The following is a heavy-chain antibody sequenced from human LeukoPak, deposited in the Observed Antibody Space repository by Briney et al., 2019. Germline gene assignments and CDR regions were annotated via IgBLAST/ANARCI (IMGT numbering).Heavy chain of an antibody. CDR3: ARRGYCSGGSCYYVDY. Sequence: GESLNISWKGSGYSLTSYWIGLVRQMPGKGLECRVVIDPGDSDTRYSPSFQGQVTISADKSISPAYLQWSSLKASDTAMYYCARRGYCSGGSCYYVDYWGQGTLVTVSS. CDR2: IDPGDSDT. CDR1: GYSLTSYW. J-gene: IGHJ4*02. D-gene: IGHD2-15*01. V-gene: IGHV5-51*01.